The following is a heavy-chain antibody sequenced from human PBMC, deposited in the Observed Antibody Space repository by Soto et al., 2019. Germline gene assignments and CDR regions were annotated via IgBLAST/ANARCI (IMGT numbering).Heavy chain of an antibody. CDR2: INPNSGDS. Sequence: ASVKVSCKTSGYTFTGYYIHWIRQAPGQGLEWMGWINPNSGDSNYSQEFQGRVTMTSDTSITTAYTQLTRLRSDDTAVYYCARREQWLENFDFWGQGSLVTVSS. V-gene: IGHV1-2*02. CDR3: ARREQWLENFDF. J-gene: IGHJ4*02. D-gene: IGHD6-19*01. CDR1: GYTFTGYY.